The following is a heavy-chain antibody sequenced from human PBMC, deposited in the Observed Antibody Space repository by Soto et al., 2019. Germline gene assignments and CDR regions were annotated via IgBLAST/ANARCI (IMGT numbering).Heavy chain of an antibody. Sequence: GGSLRLSCTASGFILNNAWMNWVRQAPGKGLEWVVRSKGKSDGGTTDYIAPVKGRFTISRDDSRNTVYLQMNSLKTEDTAMYYCTTDVWTSRALDFWGQGT. J-gene: IGHJ4*02. CDR3: TTDVWTSRALDF. CDR1: GFILNNAW. CDR2: SKGKSDGGTT. V-gene: IGHV3-15*07. D-gene: IGHD2-2*01.